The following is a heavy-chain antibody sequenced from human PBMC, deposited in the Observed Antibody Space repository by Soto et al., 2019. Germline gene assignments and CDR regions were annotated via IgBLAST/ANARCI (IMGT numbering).Heavy chain of an antibody. Sequence: PVGSVILPGAGSEFPFSCYGLHWVRQAPGKGPEWVAAISYDGSNEYYADSVKGRFTISRDKSKNMLYLQMDSLRPEDTAVYYCAKDGAPRYCTRSSCHPAGAYWGQGTLVTVSS. D-gene: IGHD2-15*01. V-gene: IGHV3-30*18. CDR2: ISYDGSNE. CDR1: EFPFSCYG. CDR3: AKDGAPRYCTRSSCHPAGAY. J-gene: IGHJ4*02.